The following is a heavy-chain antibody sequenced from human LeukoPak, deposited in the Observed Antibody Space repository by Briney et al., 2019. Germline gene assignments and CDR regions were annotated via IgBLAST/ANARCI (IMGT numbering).Heavy chain of an antibody. J-gene: IGHJ4*02. D-gene: IGHD3-3*01. Sequence: SQTLSLTCTVSGGSISSYYWSWIRQPPGKGLEWIGYIYYSGSTNYNPSLKSRVTISVDTSKNQFSLKLSSVTAADTAVYYCASGYTSDLWDYWGQGTLVTVSS. CDR1: GGSISSYY. CDR3: ASGYTSDLWDY. CDR2: IYYSGST. V-gene: IGHV4-59*12.